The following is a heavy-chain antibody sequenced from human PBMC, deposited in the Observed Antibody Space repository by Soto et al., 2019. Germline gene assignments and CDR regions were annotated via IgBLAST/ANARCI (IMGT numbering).Heavy chain of an antibody. Sequence: GGSLRLSCAASGFTFSSYGMHWVRQAPGKGLEWVSAIWDDGSNKYYADSVKGRFTISRDNSKNTLYLQMNSLRAEDTAVYYCAKSSGWDFYYYYMVVWGKGTTVTVSS. V-gene: IGHV3-33*06. J-gene: IGHJ6*03. D-gene: IGHD6-19*01. CDR3: AKSSGWDFYYYYMVV. CDR2: IWDDGSNK. CDR1: GFTFSSYG.